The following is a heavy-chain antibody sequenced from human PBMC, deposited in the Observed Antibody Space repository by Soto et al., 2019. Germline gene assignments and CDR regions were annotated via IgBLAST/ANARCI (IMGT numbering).Heavy chain of an antibody. Sequence: QVQLVQSGAEVKKPGASVKVSCKASGYTFTSYGISWVRQAPGQGLEWMGWISAYNGNTNYAQKLQGRVTMTTDTATSTAYMMLRRIRCDDSAVYYCATDDTLLLRFVEVPGGAYYYYGMDVWGQGTTVTVSS. CDR2: ISAYNGNT. CDR1: GYTFTSYG. D-gene: IGHD3-10*01. J-gene: IGHJ6*02. CDR3: ATDDTLLLRFVEVPGGAYYYYGMDV. V-gene: IGHV1-18*04.